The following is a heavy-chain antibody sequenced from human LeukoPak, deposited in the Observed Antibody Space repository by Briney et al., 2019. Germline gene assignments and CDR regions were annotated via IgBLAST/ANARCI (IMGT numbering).Heavy chain of an antibody. CDR2: IYYSAST. V-gene: IGHV4-59*01. Sequence: SSETVSLICTVSGGSISSYYWSWIRQPPGKGLEWIGYIYYSASTNYNPSLKSRVTISVDTSKNQFSLKLSSVTAADTAVYYCARVSGYDILTGYYMFFDYWGQGTLVTVSS. D-gene: IGHD3-9*01. J-gene: IGHJ4*02. CDR3: ARVSGYDILTGYYMFFDY. CDR1: GGSISSYY.